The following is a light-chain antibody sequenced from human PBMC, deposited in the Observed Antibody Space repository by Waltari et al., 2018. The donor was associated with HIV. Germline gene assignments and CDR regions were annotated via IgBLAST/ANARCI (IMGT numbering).Light chain of an antibody. J-gene: IGKJ4*01. CDR3: QQRTNWPPTVS. CDR2: DAS. V-gene: IGKV3-11*01. Sequence: EIVLTQSPVTLSLSPGERATLSCRASQSVSGYLAWYQQRPGQAPRLLIHDASNRATGIPARFSGSGSGTDFTLTISSLESEDFAVYFCQQRTNWPPTVSFGGGTRVQIK. CDR1: QSVSGY.